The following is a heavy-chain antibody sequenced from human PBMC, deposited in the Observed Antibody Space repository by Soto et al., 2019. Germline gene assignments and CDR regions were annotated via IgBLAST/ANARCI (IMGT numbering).Heavy chain of an antibody. V-gene: IGHV3-30-3*01. Sequence: QVQLVESGGGVVQPGRSLRLSCAASGFTFSSYAMHWVRQAPGKGLEWVAVISYDGSNKYYADSVKGRFTISRDNSKNTLYLQMNSLRAEDTAVYYCARDRGSYRSSWGWFDPWGQGTLVTVSS. D-gene: IGHD6-13*01. J-gene: IGHJ5*02. CDR1: GFTFSSYA. CDR3: ARDRGSYRSSWGWFDP. CDR2: ISYDGSNK.